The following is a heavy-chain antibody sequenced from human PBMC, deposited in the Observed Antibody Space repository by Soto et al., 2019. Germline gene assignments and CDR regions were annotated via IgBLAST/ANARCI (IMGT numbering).Heavy chain of an antibody. D-gene: IGHD6-19*01. J-gene: IGHJ5*02. CDR3: VRDGSGNLYLNCFDP. Sequence: GGSLRLSCVASGFTFSSYSMNWVRQAPGKGLEWISYISSHSSTLYYADSVKGRFTISRDNAENSLYLQMNSLRDEDTAVYYCVRDGSGNLYLNCFDPWGQGTLVTVSS. CDR1: GFTFSSYS. CDR2: ISSHSSTL. V-gene: IGHV3-48*02.